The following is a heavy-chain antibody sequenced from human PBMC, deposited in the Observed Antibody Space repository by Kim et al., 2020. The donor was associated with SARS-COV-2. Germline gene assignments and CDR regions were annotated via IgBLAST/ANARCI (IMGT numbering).Heavy chain of an antibody. CDR1: GGTFSSYA. J-gene: IGHJ4*02. CDR2: IIPIFGTA. D-gene: IGHD3-22*01. CDR3: ARIDSSGYYLDDY. V-gene: IGHV1-69*13. Sequence: SVKVSCKASGGTFSSYAISWVRQAPGQGLEWMGGIIPIFGTANYAQKFQGRVTITADESTSTAYMELSSLRSEDTAVYYCARIDSSGYYLDDYWGQGTLVTVSS.